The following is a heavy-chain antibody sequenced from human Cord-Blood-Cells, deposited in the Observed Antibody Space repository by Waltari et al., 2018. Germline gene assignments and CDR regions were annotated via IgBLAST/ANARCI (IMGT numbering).Heavy chain of an antibody. CDR2: IYYSGST. D-gene: IGHD3-10*01. V-gene: IGHV4-39*01. Sequence: QLQLQESGPGLVKPSETLSHTCTVSGGSIRSTSYYWGWILPPPGNGPAWIGSIYYSGSTYYNPSLKSRVTISGDTSKNQFSLKLSYVTAADTAVYYCARVSYYDGSGSYHPTWGWFDPWGQGTLVTVSS. CDR1: GGSIRSTSYY. CDR3: ARVSYYDGSGSYHPTWGWFDP. J-gene: IGHJ5*02.